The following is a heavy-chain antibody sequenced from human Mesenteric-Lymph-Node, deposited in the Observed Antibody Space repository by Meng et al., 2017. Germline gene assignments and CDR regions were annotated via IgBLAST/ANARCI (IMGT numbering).Heavy chain of an antibody. D-gene: IGHD6-25*01. CDR2: IKQDGSEK. Sequence: GESLKISCAASGFTFSSYEMNWVRQAPGKGLEWVASIKQDGSEKNYVDSVKGRFTISRDNAKNSLYLQMNSLRVEDTAVYYCSRTQQRIYWGQGALVTVSS. J-gene: IGHJ4*02. CDR1: GFTFSSYE. CDR3: SRTQQRIY. V-gene: IGHV3-7*01.